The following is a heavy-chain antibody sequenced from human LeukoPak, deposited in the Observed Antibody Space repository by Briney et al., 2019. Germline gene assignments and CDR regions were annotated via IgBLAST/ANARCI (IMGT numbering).Heavy chain of an antibody. Sequence: GRSLRLSCAASGFTFSSYGMHWVRQAPGKGLEWVAVIWYDGSNKYYADSVKGRFTISRDNSKNTLYLQMNSLRAEDTAVYYCAREGRAAAGTPFDYWGQGTLVTVSS. J-gene: IGHJ4*02. V-gene: IGHV3-33*01. CDR1: GFTFSSYG. CDR2: IWYDGSNK. D-gene: IGHD6-13*01. CDR3: AREGRAAAGTPFDY.